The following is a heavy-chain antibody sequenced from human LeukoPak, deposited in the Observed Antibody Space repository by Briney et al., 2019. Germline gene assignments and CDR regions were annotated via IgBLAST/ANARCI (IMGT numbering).Heavy chain of an antibody. CDR2: ISGSGGGT. J-gene: IGHJ4*02. D-gene: IGHD3-10*01. CDR1: GITLSNYG. V-gene: IGHV3-23*01. CDR3: AKRGVVIRVILVGFHKEAYYFDS. Sequence: GGSLRPSCAVSGITLSNYGMSWVRQAPGKGLEWVAGISGSGGGTHYTDSVKGRFTVSRDNAKNTLHLQLNSLRAEDSAVYFCAKRGVVIRVILVGFHKEAYYFDSWGQGALVTVSS.